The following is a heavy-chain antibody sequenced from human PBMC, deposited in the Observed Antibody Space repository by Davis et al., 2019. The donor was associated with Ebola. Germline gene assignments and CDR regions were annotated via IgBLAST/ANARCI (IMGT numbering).Heavy chain of an antibody. Sequence: GESLKISCAASGFTFSSYGMHWVRQAPGKGLEWVAFIRYDGSNKYYADSVKGRFTISRDNSKNTLYLQMNSLRAEDTAVYYCARGATVVKVWGQGTTVTVSS. J-gene: IGHJ6*02. CDR3: ARGATVVKV. CDR2: IRYDGSNK. D-gene: IGHD4-23*01. V-gene: IGHV3-30*02. CDR1: GFTFSSYG.